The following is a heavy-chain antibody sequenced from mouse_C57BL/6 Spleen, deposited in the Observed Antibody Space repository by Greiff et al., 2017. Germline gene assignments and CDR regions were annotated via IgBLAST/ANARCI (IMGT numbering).Heavy chain of an antibody. J-gene: IGHJ2*01. CDR2: ISSGGSYT. CDR3: ARHNYDSFDY. D-gene: IGHD2-4*01. V-gene: IGHV5-6*01. CDR1: GFTFSSYG. Sequence: EVKVVESGGDLVKPGGSLKLSCAASGFTFSSYGMSWVRQTPDKRLEWVATISSGGSYTYYPDSVKGRFTISRDNAKNTLYLQMSSLKSEDTAMYYCARHNYDSFDYWGQGTTLTVSS.